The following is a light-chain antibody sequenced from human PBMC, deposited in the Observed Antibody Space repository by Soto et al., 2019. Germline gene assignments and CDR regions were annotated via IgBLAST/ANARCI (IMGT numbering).Light chain of an antibody. J-gene: IGKJ2*01. CDR1: QNIRTY. CDR2: AAT. CDR3: QQSYSTLYS. V-gene: IGKV1-39*01. Sequence: DIQVTQSPSSLSASVGDRVNITCRASQNIRTYLNWYQQKPRKAPTLLIYAATTLQSAVPSTFGGSASGTDFSLTISSLQPGDGANYYYQQSYSTLYSVGKWTKLESK.